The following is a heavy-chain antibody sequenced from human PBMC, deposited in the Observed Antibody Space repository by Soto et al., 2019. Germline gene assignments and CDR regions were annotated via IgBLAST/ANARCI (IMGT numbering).Heavy chain of an antibody. CDR1: GYTFMTYG. V-gene: IGHV1-18*01. CDR3: ARDSTTGYDSGLDV. CDR2: ISPYSGYT. Sequence: ASVKVSCKASGYTFMTYGISWVRQAPEQGLEWMGWISPYSGYTDYAQRLQDRVTMTTDTSTNTAYMELRSLRSDDTAVYYCARDSTTGYDSGLDVWGQGTTVTVAS. J-gene: IGHJ6*02.